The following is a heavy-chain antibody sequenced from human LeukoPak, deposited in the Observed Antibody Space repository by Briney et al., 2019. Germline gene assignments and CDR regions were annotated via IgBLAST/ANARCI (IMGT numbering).Heavy chain of an antibody. D-gene: IGHD3-22*01. J-gene: IGHJ3*02. CDR3: ARDRILPKYYYDSSGYPRNAFDI. CDR2: IYYSGST. Sequence: SETLSLTCTVSGGSISSYYWSWIRQPPGKGLEWIGYIYYSGSTNYNPSPKSRVTISVDTSKNQFSLKLSSVTAADTAVYYCARDRILPKYYYDSSGYPRNAFDIWGQGTMVTVSS. CDR1: GGSISSYY. V-gene: IGHV4-59*01.